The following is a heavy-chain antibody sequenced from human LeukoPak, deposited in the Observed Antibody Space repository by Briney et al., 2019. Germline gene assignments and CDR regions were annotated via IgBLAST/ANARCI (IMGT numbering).Heavy chain of an antibody. V-gene: IGHV1-2*02. D-gene: IGHD6-19*01. J-gene: IGHJ4*03. CDR1: GYTFIAYY. CDR2: INPNSGAT. Sequence: ASVKVSCKASGYTFIAYYIHWMRQAPGQGLEWMGWINPNSGATNYAQKFQGGITMTRDTSINTAYMELYSLNSDDTAVYFCARGVLRGSGSFDYWGQGSLVTVSS. CDR3: ARGVLRGSGSFDY.